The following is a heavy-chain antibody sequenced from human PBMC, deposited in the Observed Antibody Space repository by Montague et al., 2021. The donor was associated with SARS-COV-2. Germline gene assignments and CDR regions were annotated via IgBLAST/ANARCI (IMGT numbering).Heavy chain of an antibody. V-gene: IGHV4-4*02. D-gene: IGHD6-13*01. CDR2: IHHTGII. CDR3: ASHPVFQQLYS. J-gene: IGHJ4*02. CDR1: GASVSSINW. Sequence: SETLSLTCAVSGASVSSINWWSLVRQPPERGLGCIAEIHHTGIINFNPSLRSRGLISLDSSKNQFSLTLNSVTAADTATYYCASHPVFQQLYSWGQGTLVSVS.